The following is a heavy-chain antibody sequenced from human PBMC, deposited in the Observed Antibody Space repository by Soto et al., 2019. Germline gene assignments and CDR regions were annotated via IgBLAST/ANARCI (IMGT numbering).Heavy chain of an antibody. Sequence: GGSLRLSCAASGFTFSSYAMHWVRQAPGKGLEWVAVISYDGSNKYYADSVKGRFTISRDNSKNTLYLQMNSLRAEDTAVYYCAREQSPSSHYYYGMDVWGQGTTVTVSS. D-gene: IGHD6-19*01. V-gene: IGHV3-30-3*01. J-gene: IGHJ6*02. CDR3: AREQSPSSHYYYGMDV. CDR1: GFTFSSYA. CDR2: ISYDGSNK.